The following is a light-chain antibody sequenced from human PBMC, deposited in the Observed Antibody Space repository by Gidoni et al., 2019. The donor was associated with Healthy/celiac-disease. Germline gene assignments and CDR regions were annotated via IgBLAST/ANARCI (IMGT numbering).Light chain of an antibody. CDR3: CSYAGSYTLV. CDR1: SSDVGGYNY. Sequence: QSALTQPRSASGSPGQSVTISCTGTSSDVGGYNYVSWYQQHPGKAPKLLIYYVSKRPSGVPDRFSGSKSGNTASLTISGLQAEDEADYYCCSYAGSYTLVFGTGTKVTVL. J-gene: IGLJ1*01. V-gene: IGLV2-11*01. CDR2: YVS.